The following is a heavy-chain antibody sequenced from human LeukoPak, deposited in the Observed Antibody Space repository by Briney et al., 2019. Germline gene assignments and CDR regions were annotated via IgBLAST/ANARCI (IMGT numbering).Heavy chain of an antibody. V-gene: IGHV4-39*07. J-gene: IGHJ4*02. Sequence: SETLSLTCTVSSASITSSPYFWGWIRQSPGKGLEWIGSISYSGTTYYNPSLKSRVTISVDTSKNQFSLKVSSVTAADTAVYYCARRPQRWKRGYSYGWDFDYWGQGTLVTVSS. CDR3: ARRPQRWKRGYSYGWDFDY. CDR1: SASITSSPYF. D-gene: IGHD5-18*01. CDR2: ISYSGTT.